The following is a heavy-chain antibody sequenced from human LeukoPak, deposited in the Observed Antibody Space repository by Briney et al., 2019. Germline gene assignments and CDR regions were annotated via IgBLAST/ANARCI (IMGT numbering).Heavy chain of an antibody. Sequence: GASVKVSCKASGYTFTSYYMHWVRQAPGQGLEWMGIINPSGGSTSYAQKFQGRVTMTRDTSTSTVYMELSSLRSEDTAVYYCARDETDYYDSSGQTVYFQHWGQGTLVTVSS. V-gene: IGHV1-46*01. CDR2: INPSGGST. J-gene: IGHJ1*01. CDR1: GYTFTSYY. CDR3: ARDETDYYDSSGQTVYFQH. D-gene: IGHD3-22*01.